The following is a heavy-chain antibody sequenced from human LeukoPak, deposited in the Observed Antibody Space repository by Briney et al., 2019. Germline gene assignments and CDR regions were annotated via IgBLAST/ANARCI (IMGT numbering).Heavy chain of an antibody. CDR1: GGSISSYR. V-gene: IGHV4-59*12. Sequence: PSETRSLISTASGGSISSYRWSWIRQSPGKGLQWIGSIFYEGSIDYHPSLQSRVTMLVDTSKSHVSLRLTSVTAADTAVYFCARGVVNGQDDAFDIWGRGTMVTVSS. CDR2: IFYEGSI. D-gene: IGHD2-15*01. CDR3: ARGVVNGQDDAFDI. J-gene: IGHJ3*02.